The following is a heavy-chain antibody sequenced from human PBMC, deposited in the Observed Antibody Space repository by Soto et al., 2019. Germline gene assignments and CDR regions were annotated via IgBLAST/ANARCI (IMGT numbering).Heavy chain of an antibody. D-gene: IGHD3-10*01. CDR1: GFTFSSYG. CDR2: IWYDGSNK. Sequence: QVQLVESGGGVVQPGRSLRLSCAASGFTFSSYGMHWVRQAPGKGLEWVAVIWYDGSNKYYADSVKGRFTISRDNSKNTLYLQMNSLRAEDTAVYYCARDRVWFGELSGHDYYYGMDVWGQGTTFTVSS. J-gene: IGHJ6*02. V-gene: IGHV3-33*01. CDR3: ARDRVWFGELSGHDYYYGMDV.